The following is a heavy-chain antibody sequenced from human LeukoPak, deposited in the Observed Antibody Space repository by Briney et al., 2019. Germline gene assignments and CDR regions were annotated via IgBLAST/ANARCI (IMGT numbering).Heavy chain of an antibody. CDR3: ARDGAAADIYYYYGMDV. CDR1: GYTFTSYA. CDR2: INAGNGNT. D-gene: IGHD6-13*01. Sequence: ASVKVSCKASGYTFTSYAMHWVRQAPGQRLEWMGWINAGNGNTKYSQEFQGRVTITRDTSASTAYMELSSLRSEDTAVYYCARDGAAADIYYYYGMDVWGQGTTVTVSS. V-gene: IGHV1-3*01. J-gene: IGHJ6*02.